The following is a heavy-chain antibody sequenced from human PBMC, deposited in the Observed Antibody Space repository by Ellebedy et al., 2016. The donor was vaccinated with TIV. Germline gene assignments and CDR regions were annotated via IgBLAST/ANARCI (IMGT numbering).Heavy chain of an antibody. J-gene: IGHJ4*02. CDR2: MRYDGSNK. D-gene: IGHD3-22*01. Sequence: GESLMISCAASGFPFSDYGMPWVRQDQGKGLEWVAFMRYDGSNKYYADSVKGRFTISRDNSKNTLYLRMNSLRAEETAVYYCAKFPYYYDSSGYSFWGQGTLVTVSS. V-gene: IGHV3-30*02. CDR1: GFPFSDYG. CDR3: AKFPYYYDSSGYSF.